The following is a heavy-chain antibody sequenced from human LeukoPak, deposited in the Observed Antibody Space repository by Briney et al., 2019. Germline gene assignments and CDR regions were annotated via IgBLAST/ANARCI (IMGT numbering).Heavy chain of an antibody. CDR1: GFSFSSYA. Sequence: GGSLRLSCATSGFSFSSYAMSWVRQAPGKGLEWVSVIYSGGSTYYADSVKGRFTISRDNSKNTLYLQMNSLRAEDTAVYYCARDREHIVLLRGAKRKTWYFDYWGQGTLVTVSS. J-gene: IGHJ4*02. CDR2: IYSGGST. V-gene: IGHV3-53*01. CDR3: ARDREHIVLLRGAKRKTWYFDY. D-gene: IGHD2-2*01.